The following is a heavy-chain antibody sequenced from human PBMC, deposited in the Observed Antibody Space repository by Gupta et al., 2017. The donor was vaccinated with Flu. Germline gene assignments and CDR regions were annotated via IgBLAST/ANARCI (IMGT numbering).Heavy chain of an antibody. V-gene: IGHV4-38-2*01. J-gene: IGHJ4*02. CDR2: IYHSGST. D-gene: IGHD2-15*01. CDR1: GYSISSGSY. CDR3: ARISVADLYYFDY. Sequence: QVQLQESGPGLVKPSETLSLTCAVSGYSISSGSYWGWIRQPPGKGLEWIGSIYHSGSTYYNPSLKSRVTISVDTSKNQFSLKLSSVTAADTAVYYCARISVADLYYFDYWGQGTLVTVSS.